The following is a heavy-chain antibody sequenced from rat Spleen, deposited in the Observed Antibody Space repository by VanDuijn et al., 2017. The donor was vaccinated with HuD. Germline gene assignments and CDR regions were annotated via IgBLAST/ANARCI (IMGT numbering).Heavy chain of an antibody. CDR3: GRTRGNGPGVMDA. Sequence: EVHLVESGGGLVQPGRSLKLSCAASGFTFSNYGMHWIRQAPTKGLEWVASISFEGSGTYYGDSVKGRFTISRANARNNLFLQMNSLQPEDTASYYCGRTRGNGPGVMDAWGQGASVTVSS. CDR1: GFTFSNYG. CDR2: ISFEGSGT. J-gene: IGHJ4*01. V-gene: IGHV5-22*01. D-gene: IGHD1-11*01.